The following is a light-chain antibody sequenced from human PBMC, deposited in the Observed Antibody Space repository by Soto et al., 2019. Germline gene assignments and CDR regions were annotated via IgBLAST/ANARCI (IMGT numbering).Light chain of an antibody. J-gene: IGKJ1*01. Sequence: DIVMTQSPDSLAVSLGERATINCKSSQRVLYRSNTKNYLAWYQQKPGQPPNLLIYWASTRASGVPDRFSGSGCGADFTLTSSIVQAEDVAVYCCQQYYSLPPTFGQGTKVEIK. V-gene: IGKV4-1*01. CDR2: WAS. CDR1: QRVLYRSNTKNY. CDR3: QQYYSLPPT.